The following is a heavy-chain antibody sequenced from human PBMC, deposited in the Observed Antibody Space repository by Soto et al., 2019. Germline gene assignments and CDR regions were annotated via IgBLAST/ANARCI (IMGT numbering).Heavy chain of an antibody. Sequence: GGSLRLSCVASGFTFSSDAMVWVRQAPGKGLEWVSGISQNGGKKDYVDSVKGRFTISRDNAKNTLYLQMNSLRAEDTAVYYCARDSHDGGWFDPWGQGTLVTVSS. J-gene: IGHJ5*02. CDR1: GFTFSSDA. CDR3: ARDSHDGGWFDP. CDR2: ISQNGGKK. D-gene: IGHD1-1*01. V-gene: IGHV3-33*08.